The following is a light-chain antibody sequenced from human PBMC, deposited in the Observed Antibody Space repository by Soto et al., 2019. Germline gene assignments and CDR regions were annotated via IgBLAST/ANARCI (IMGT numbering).Light chain of an antibody. CDR1: SSDVGGYNY. V-gene: IGLV2-14*03. CDR3: SSHTGSNTLA. CDR2: DVS. J-gene: IGLJ2*01. Sequence: QSALTQPASVSGSPGQSITISCTGTSSDVGGYNYVSWYQQYPGKAPKLIIYDVSNRPSGVSDRFSGSKSGETASLTISGLQGEDEADYYCSSHTGSNTLAFGGGTKLTV.